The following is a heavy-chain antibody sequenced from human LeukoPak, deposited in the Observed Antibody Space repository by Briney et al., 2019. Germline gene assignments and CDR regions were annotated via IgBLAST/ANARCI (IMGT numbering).Heavy chain of an antibody. V-gene: IGHV6-1*01. CDR2: TYYRSKWYN. Sequence: SQTLSLTCDISGDSVSSNNGAWNWIRQSPSRGLEWLGRTYYRSKWYNDYAGSLNGRITISPDTSKTQFSLHLNPLTPEDTAVYYCARDLGNTGWYTFDYWGQGILVTVSS. D-gene: IGHD6-19*01. CDR1: GDSVSSNNGA. J-gene: IGHJ4*02. CDR3: ARDLGNTGWYTFDY.